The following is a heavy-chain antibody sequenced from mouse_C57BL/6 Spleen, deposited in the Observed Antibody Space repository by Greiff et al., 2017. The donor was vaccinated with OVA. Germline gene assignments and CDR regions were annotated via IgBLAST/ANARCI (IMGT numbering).Heavy chain of an antibody. Sequence: VQLQQPGAELVKPGASVKVSCKASGYTFTSYWMHWVKQRPGQGLEWIGRLHPSDSDTNYNQKFKGKATLTVDKSSSTAYMQLSSLTSEDSAVYYCATENYGSSYWFAYWGQGTLVTVSA. J-gene: IGHJ3*01. CDR2: LHPSDSDT. CDR1: GYTFTSYW. CDR3: ATENYGSSYWFAY. D-gene: IGHD1-1*01. V-gene: IGHV1-74*01.